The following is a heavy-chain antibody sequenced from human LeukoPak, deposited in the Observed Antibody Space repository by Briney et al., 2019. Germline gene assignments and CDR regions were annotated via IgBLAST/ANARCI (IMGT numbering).Heavy chain of an antibody. Sequence: ASVKVSCKASGGTFSSYAISWVRQAPGQGLEWMGGIIPIFGTANYAQKFQGRVTITADESTSTAYMELSSLRSEDTAVYYCARLIVVVITTEVLDYYMDVWGKGTTVTVSS. V-gene: IGHV1-69*13. J-gene: IGHJ6*03. D-gene: IGHD3-22*01. CDR3: ARLIVVVITTEVLDYYMDV. CDR2: IIPIFGTA. CDR1: GGTFSSYA.